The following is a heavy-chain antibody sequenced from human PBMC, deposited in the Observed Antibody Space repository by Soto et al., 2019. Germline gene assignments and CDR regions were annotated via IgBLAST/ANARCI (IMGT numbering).Heavy chain of an antibody. D-gene: IGHD2-2*01. Sequence: PSVKVSCKASGYTFTSYGISWVRQAPGQGLEWMGWISAYNGNTNYAQKLQGRVTMTTDTSTSTAYMELRSLRSDDTAVYYCARVDPAPRYCSSTSCYRSFDYWGQGTLVTVSS. CDR3: ARVDPAPRYCSSTSCYRSFDY. J-gene: IGHJ4*02. CDR2: ISAYNGNT. V-gene: IGHV1-18*04. CDR1: GYTFTSYG.